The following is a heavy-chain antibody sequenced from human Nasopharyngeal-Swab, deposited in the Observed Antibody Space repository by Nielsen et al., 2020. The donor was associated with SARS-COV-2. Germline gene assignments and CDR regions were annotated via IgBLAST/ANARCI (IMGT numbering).Heavy chain of an antibody. CDR1: GFTFSNYW. CDR2: IKTDGSAK. V-gene: IGHV3-7*03. D-gene: IGHD6-19*01. J-gene: IGHJ4*02. CDR3: ARDSSSGWYRPFDY. Sequence: GGSLRLSCADSGFTFSNYWMSWVRQAPGKGLEWVANIKTDGSAKYYVDSVKGRFTISRDNAEKSLYLEMNSLRAEDTAVYYCARDSSSGWYRPFDYWGQGTLVTVSS.